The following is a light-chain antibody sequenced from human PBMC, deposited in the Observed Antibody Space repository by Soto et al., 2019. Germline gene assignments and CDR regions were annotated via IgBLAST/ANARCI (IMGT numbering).Light chain of an antibody. V-gene: IGKV1-9*01. J-gene: IGKJ1*01. CDR3: HQLNSYPRT. Sequence: IQLTQSPSSLSASVGDSVTITCRASQGISYYLAWYQQRPGTAPKLLIYSASTLQSGVPSRFRGSASGTDFTLTITSLQPEDSATYYCHQLNSYPRTFGQGTKVDIK. CDR2: SAS. CDR1: QGISYY.